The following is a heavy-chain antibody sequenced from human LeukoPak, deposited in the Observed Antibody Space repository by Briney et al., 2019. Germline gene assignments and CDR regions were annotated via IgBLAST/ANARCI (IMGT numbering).Heavy chain of an antibody. CDR2: INHSGST. Sequence: PSETLSLTCTVSGGSVSSGASDWGWIRQHPKRGLEWVGYINHSGSTSYNPSLGSRVTMSVDTSKNQFSLKLSSVTAADSAVYYCARAARQGFTMIVVPFFYFDLWGRGTLVTVSS. CDR3: ARAARQGFTMIVVPFFYFDL. D-gene: IGHD3-22*01. J-gene: IGHJ2*01. V-gene: IGHV4-31*03. CDR1: GGSVSSGASD.